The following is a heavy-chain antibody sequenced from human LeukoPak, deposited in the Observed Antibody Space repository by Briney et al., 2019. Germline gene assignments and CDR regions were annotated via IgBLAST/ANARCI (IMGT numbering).Heavy chain of an antibody. V-gene: IGHV4-61*02. CDR2: IYTSGST. J-gene: IGHJ4*02. CDR1: GGSISSGSYY. CDR3: ARARRHPLDY. Sequence: SQTLSLTCTVSGGSISSGSYYWSWIRQPAGKGLEWIGRIYTSGSTNYNPSLKSRVTISVDTSKNQFSLKLSSVTAADTAVYYCARARRHPLDYWGQGTLVTVSS. D-gene: IGHD1-14*01.